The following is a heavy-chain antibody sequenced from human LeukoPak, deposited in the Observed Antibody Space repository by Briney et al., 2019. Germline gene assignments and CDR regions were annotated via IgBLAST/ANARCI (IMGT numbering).Heavy chain of an antibody. CDR2: INHSGST. J-gene: IGHJ4*02. CDR1: GGSFSGYY. Sequence: PSETLSLTCAVYGGSFSGYYWSWIRQPPGKGLEWIGEINHSGSTNYNPSLKSRVTISVDTSKSQFSLKLSSVTAADTAVYYCARDSVATTIDYWGQGTLVTVSS. V-gene: IGHV4-34*01. CDR3: ARDSVATTIDY. D-gene: IGHD5-12*01.